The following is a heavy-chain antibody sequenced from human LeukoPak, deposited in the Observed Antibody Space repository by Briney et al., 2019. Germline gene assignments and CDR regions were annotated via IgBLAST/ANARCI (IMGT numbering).Heavy chain of an antibody. D-gene: IGHD6-19*01. CDR1: GGSFSGYY. V-gene: IGHV4-34*01. Sequence: SETLSLTCAVYGGSFSGYYWSWIRQPPGGGLEWIGEINHSGSTNYNPSLKSRVTISADTSKNQFSLKLSSVTAADTAVYYCARVSTIAVAGYYYYGMDVWGQGTTVTVSS. J-gene: IGHJ6*02. CDR2: INHSGST. CDR3: ARVSTIAVAGYYYYGMDV.